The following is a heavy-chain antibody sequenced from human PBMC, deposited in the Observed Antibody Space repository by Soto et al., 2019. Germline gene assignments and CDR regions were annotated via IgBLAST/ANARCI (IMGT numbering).Heavy chain of an antibody. V-gene: IGHV4-4*07. Sequence: SETLSLTCTVSRGYVNTFHGSWVRQPAGKGLEWIGRIFPNGNTDSSPSLKSRVTLSVDTSKNQISLNLTSVTAADMAVYYCAREGSHSAYNFAIGMQRWSFDRWGQGLPVTVSS. CDR2: IFPNGNT. CDR3: AREGSHSAYNFAIGMQRWSFDR. D-gene: IGHD1-1*01. J-gene: IGHJ5*02. CDR1: RGYVNTFH.